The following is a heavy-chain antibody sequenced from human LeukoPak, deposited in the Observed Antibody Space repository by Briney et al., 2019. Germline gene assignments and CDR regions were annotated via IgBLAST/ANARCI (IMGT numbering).Heavy chain of an antibody. CDR1: GYSFSTYW. CDR3: WRGRRPYYMDV. CDR2: FYSGDSDT. V-gene: IGHV5-51*01. Sequence: GEALKISCKGSGYSFSTYWIAWVRQMPGKGLEGGGIFYSGDSDTRYSAFCQGQVTIPANKSIRPAYLQCSRLEASGTARNYRWRGRRPYYMDVWGKGTTVTVSS. J-gene: IGHJ6*03.